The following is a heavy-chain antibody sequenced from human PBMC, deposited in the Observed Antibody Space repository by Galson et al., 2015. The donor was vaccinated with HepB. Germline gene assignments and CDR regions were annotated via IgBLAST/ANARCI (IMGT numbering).Heavy chain of an antibody. Sequence: SVKVSCKASGGTFSSYAISWVRQAPGQGLEWMGGIIPIFGTANYAQKFQGRVTITADESTSTAYMELSSLRSEDTAVYYCARARPYATGTTTYYYYYGMDVWGQGTTVTVSS. CDR1: GGTFSSYA. CDR3: ARARPYATGTTTYYYYYGMDV. J-gene: IGHJ6*02. D-gene: IGHD1-7*01. CDR2: IIPIFGTA. V-gene: IGHV1-69*13.